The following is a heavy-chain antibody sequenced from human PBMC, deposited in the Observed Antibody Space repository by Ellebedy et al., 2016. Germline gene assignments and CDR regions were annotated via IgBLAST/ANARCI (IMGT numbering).Heavy chain of an antibody. V-gene: IGHV4-4*02. Sequence: SETLSLXXTVSSGSFISDNWWHWVRQAPGKGLEWIGEIHHSGRTNYNPSLQSRVTMSVGKSRTQFSLRLTSVTAADTAVYYCARDGGSTWQPLDIWGQGALVTVSS. CDR3: ARDGGSTWQPLDI. D-gene: IGHD6-13*01. J-gene: IGHJ4*02. CDR2: IHHSGRT. CDR1: SGSFISDNW.